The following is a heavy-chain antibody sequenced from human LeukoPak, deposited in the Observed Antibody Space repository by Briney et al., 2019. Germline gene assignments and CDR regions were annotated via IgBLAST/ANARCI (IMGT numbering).Heavy chain of an antibody. Sequence: PGGSPRLSCAASGFTFSSYSMNWVRQAPGKGLEWVSSISSSSSYIYYADSVKGRFTISRDNAKNSLYLQMNSLRAEDTAVYYCARGGYSYGTLDYWGQGTLVTVSS. CDR2: ISSSSSYI. CDR3: ARGGYSYGTLDY. D-gene: IGHD5-18*01. CDR1: GFTFSSYS. J-gene: IGHJ4*02. V-gene: IGHV3-21*01.